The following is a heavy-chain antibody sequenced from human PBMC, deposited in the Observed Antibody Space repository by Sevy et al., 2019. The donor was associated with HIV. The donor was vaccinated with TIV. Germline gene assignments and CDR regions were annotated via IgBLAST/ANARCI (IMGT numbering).Heavy chain of an antibody. Sequence: GGSLRLSCAASGFILSDYYMSWIRQAPGKGLEWLSYISDSDDSIYYADSVKGRFTISWDKTKNSLYLQMNSLRAEDTAVYYCARDHVKGGDMGDYYYFAMDVWGQGTTVTVSS. D-gene: IGHD4-17*01. CDR3: ARDHVKGGDMGDYYYFAMDV. CDR1: GFILSDYY. CDR2: ISDSDDSI. V-gene: IGHV3-11*01. J-gene: IGHJ6*02.